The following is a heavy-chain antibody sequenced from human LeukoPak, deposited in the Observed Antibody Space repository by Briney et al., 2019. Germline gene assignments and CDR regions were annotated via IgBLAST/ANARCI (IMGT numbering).Heavy chain of an antibody. D-gene: IGHD1-1*01. CDR1: GFTFSSYS. Sequence: QSGGSLRLSCAASGFTFSSYSMNWVRQAPGKGLEWVAVISYDGSNKYYADSVKGRFTISRDNSKNTLYLQMNSLRAEDTAVYYCAKEDWNLSFDIWGQGTMVTVSS. CDR3: AKEDWNLSFDI. V-gene: IGHV3-30*18. J-gene: IGHJ3*02. CDR2: ISYDGSNK.